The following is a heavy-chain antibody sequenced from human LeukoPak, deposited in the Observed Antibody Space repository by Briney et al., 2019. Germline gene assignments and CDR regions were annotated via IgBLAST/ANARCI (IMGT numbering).Heavy chain of an antibody. CDR3: ARVDVPPKLLRRPSYFDY. CDR1: GGTFSSYA. Sequence: GASVKVSCKASGGTFSSYAISWVRQAPGQGLEWMGGIIPIFGTANYAQKFQGRVTITTDESTSTAYMELSRLRSDDTAVYYCARVDVPPKLLRRPSYFDYWGQGTLVTVSS. CDR2: IIPIFGTA. J-gene: IGHJ4*02. D-gene: IGHD1-26*01. V-gene: IGHV1-69*05.